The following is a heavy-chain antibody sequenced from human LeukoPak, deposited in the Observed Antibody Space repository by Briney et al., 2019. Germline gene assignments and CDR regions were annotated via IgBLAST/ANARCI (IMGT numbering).Heavy chain of an antibody. CDR2: ISSSGKSGDKT. CDR3: LRGGGGSLLDY. Sequence: GGSLRLSCAASGFSFSNYAMTWVRQAPGKGLEWVSTISSSGKSGDKTYYEDSVKGRFTISRDNSKNTLYLQVNRLRAEDTAMNYCLRGGGGSLLDYWGQGTLVTVSS. V-gene: IGHV3-23*01. D-gene: IGHD3-16*01. CDR1: GFSFSNYA. J-gene: IGHJ4*02.